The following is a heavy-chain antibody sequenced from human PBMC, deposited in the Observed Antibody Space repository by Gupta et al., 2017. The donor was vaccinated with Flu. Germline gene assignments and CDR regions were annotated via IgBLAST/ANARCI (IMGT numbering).Heavy chain of an antibody. V-gene: IGHV3-23*01. Sequence: EVQLLESGGGLVQPGGSRRLSCEASGFPFGNYVMSWVRQAPGKGLEWVATLGTVSDTYYADSVKGRFTISRDNYRNTLYLQMNSLRAEDTAVYYCAKDLVIVTTTLTFDLWGQGTLGTVSS. CDR1: GFPFGNYV. CDR2: LGTVSDT. D-gene: IGHD3-22*01. J-gene: IGHJ3*01. CDR3: AKDLVIVTTTLTFDL.